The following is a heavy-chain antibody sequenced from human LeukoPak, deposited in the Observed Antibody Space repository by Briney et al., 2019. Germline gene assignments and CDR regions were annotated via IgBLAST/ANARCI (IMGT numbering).Heavy chain of an antibody. CDR3: ASLVVAATPLDY. CDR2: ISSSGSTI. Sequence: GGSLRLSCAASGFTFSSYEMNWVRQAPGKGLEWVSYISSSGSTIYYADSVKGRFTISRDNAKNSLYLQMNSLRAEDTAVYYCASLVVAATPLDYWGQGTLVTVSS. V-gene: IGHV3-48*03. D-gene: IGHD2-15*01. CDR1: GFTFSSYE. J-gene: IGHJ4*02.